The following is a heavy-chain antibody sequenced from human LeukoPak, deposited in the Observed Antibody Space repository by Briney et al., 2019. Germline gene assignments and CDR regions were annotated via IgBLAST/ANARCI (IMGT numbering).Heavy chain of an antibody. CDR1: GFTVSSNY. V-gene: IGHV3-53*01. CDR2: VYSGGST. CDR3: ARNFALDY. Sequence: GGSLRLSCAASGFTVSSNYMTWVRQAPGKGLEWVSVVYSGGSTYYADSVKGRFTISRDNSKNTLFLQMNSLRAEDTAVYYCARNFALDYWGQGTLVTVSS. J-gene: IGHJ4*02.